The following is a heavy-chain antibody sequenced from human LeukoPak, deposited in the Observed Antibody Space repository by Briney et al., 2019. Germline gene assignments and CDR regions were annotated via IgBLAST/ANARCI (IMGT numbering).Heavy chain of an antibody. V-gene: IGHV1-18*01. CDR3: ARAPPRHVLRYFDWPNSDY. J-gene: IGHJ4*02. Sequence: GASVKVSCKASGYTFTSYGISWVRQAPGQGLEWMGWISAYNGNTNYAQRLQGRVTMTTDTSTSTAYMELRSLRSDDTAVYYCARAPPRHVLRYFDWPNSDYWGQGTLVTVSS. CDR1: GYTFTSYG. CDR2: ISAYNGNT. D-gene: IGHD3-9*01.